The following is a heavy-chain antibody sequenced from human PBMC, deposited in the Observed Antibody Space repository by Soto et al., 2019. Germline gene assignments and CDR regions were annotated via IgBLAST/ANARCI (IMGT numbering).Heavy chain of an antibody. CDR3: ARGPILPGATSWLDP. CDR2: IIPMTGTP. V-gene: IGHV1-69*01. Sequence: QVQLVQSGAEVKMPGSSVEVSCKASGGIFSSFSITWVRQVPGHGLEWMGGIIPMTGTPNYAEKFQGRLTLTADASTRTAYLVLSSLKSEDTAVYYCARGPILPGATSWLDPWGQGTVVFVSS. D-gene: IGHD1-1*01. J-gene: IGHJ5*02. CDR1: GGIFSSFS.